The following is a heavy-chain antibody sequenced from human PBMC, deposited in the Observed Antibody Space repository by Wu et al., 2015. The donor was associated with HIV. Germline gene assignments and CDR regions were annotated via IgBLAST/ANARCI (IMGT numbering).Heavy chain of an antibody. CDR2: INPKSGGS. J-gene: IGHJ1*01. CDR3: TKDYGIVGSTLPEYFQH. V-gene: IGHV1-2*02. Sequence: QVQLMQSGAEVKKPGASVTVSCKTSGYSFIDNYIHWVRQAPGQGLEWMGWINPKSGGSRSPQKFQGRVSMTRDTSVNTVYLQLTRLQFDDTAIYYCTKDYGIVGSTLPEYFQHWARAPVTVSS. D-gene: IGHD1-26*01. CDR1: GYSFIDNY.